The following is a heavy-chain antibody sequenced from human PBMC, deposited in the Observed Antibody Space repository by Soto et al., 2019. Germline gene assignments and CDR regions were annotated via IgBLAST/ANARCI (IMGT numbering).Heavy chain of an antibody. Sequence: EVQLVESGGGLVQPGGSLRLSCAASGFTFSSYAMHWVRQAPGKGLEYVSDITSNGGNTDYASSVKGRFTISRDNSKNKLYLQMGSLRAEDMAVYYCSRRIPFGYGRDAWGQGTTVTVSS. V-gene: IGHV3-64*01. CDR2: ITSNGGNT. D-gene: IGHD2-21*01. J-gene: IGHJ6*02. CDR1: GFTFSSYA. CDR3: SRRIPFGYGRDA.